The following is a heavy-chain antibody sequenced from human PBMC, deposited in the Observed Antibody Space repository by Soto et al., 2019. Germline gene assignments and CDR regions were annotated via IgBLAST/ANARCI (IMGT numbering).Heavy chain of an antibody. CDR2: IHYNGNT. CDR3: AREGNLGRWLQPLDY. D-gene: IGHD5-12*01. Sequence: SETLSLTCTVSCGSISSYYWSWIPPPPGKGLEWIGNIHYNGNTKYNPSLKSRVTMSVDTSKNQFSLKLISVTAADTAVYYCAREGNLGRWLQPLDYWGQGTLVTVSS. CDR1: CGSISSYY. J-gene: IGHJ4*02. V-gene: IGHV4-59*01.